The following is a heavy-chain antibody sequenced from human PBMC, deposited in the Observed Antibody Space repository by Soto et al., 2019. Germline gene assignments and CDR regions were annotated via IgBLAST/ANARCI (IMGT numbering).Heavy chain of an antibody. D-gene: IGHD3-10*01. Sequence: QVQLQQWGAGLLKPSETLSLTFAVYGGCFSGYYWTWVRQLPGTGLEWFGEINHSGSTNYNTSLKSRVTISVDTSKNQFSLKLTSVTAAYTSVYYCARYKITCLFDYWGQGTLVTVSS. CDR3: ARYKITCLFDY. J-gene: IGHJ4*02. CDR1: GGCFSGYY. CDR2: INHSGST. V-gene: IGHV4-34*01.